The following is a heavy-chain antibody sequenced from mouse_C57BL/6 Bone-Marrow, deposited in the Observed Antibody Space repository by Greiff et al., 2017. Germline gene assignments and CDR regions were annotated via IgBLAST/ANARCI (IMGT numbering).Heavy chain of an antibody. CDR1: GYTFTSYG. Sequence: VHVKQSGAELVRPGSSVKMSCKTSGYTFTSYGINWVKQRPGQGLEWIGYIYIGNGYTEYNEKFKGKATLTSDTSSSTAYMQLSSLTSEDSAIYFCARSRFPYDGYYGWFAYWGQGTLVTVSA. J-gene: IGHJ3*01. D-gene: IGHD2-3*01. CDR3: ARSRFPYDGYYGWFAY. V-gene: IGHV1-58*01. CDR2: IYIGNGYT.